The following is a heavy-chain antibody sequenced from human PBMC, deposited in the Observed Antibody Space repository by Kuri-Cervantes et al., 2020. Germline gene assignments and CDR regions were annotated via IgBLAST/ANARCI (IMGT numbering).Heavy chain of an antibody. V-gene: IGHV3-7*03. Sequence: GGSLRHSCSASGFTFSSNWMSWVRQAPGKGLEWVAGIKQDGSDKYYVDSVKGRFTIYRDNAKNSLSLQMNSLRAEDTALYYCAKEIGTQPGGFDYWGQGNLVTVSS. CDR1: GFTFSSNW. CDR2: IKQDGSDK. J-gene: IGHJ4*02. D-gene: IGHD3-16*01. CDR3: AKEIGTQPGGFDY.